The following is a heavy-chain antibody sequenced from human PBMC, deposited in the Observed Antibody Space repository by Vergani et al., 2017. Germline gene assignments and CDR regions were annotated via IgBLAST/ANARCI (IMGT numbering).Heavy chain of an antibody. CDR2: INAGNGNT. CDR3: AREPLAAARPYYYMDV. CDR1: GYTFTSYA. V-gene: IGHV1-3*01. Sequence: QVQLVQSGAEVKKPGASVKVSCKASGYTFTSYAMHWVRQAPGQRLEWMGWINAGNGNTKYSQKFQGRVTITRDTSASTAYMELSSLRSEDPAVYYCAREPLAAARPYYYMDVWGKGTTVTVAS. D-gene: IGHD6-13*01. J-gene: IGHJ6*03.